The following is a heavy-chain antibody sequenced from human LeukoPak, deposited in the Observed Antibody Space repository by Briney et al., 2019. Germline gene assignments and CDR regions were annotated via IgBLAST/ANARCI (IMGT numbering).Heavy chain of an antibody. CDR3: AGFFYDNSGDAFDL. CDR2: LIPIYGSA. CDR1: GGSFTFTSHA. D-gene: IGHD3-22*01. V-gene: IGHV1-69*13. J-gene: IGHJ3*01. Sequence: SVKVSCKASGGSFTFTSHAISWVRQAPGQGLEWMGGLIPIYGSANYAQKFQGRVTITSGESTRTVYMELSSLRPKDSAVYYCAGFFYDNSGDAFDLWGQGTMVTVSS.